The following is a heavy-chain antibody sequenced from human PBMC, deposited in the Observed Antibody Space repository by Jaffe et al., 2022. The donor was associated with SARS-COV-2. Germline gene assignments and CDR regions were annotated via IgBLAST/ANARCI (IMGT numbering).Heavy chain of an antibody. Sequence: EVQLVESGGGLIQRGGSLRLSCAASGFSFSIYSMNWVRQAPGKGLEWVSYISSSSSAISYADSVKGRFTISRDNAKNSLYLQMNSLRDEDTAVYYCAREETTMGAYGMDVWGQGTTVTVSS. CDR1: GFSFSIYS. CDR2: ISSSSSAI. J-gene: IGHJ6*02. V-gene: IGHV3-48*02. CDR3: AREETTMGAYGMDV. D-gene: IGHD4-4*01.